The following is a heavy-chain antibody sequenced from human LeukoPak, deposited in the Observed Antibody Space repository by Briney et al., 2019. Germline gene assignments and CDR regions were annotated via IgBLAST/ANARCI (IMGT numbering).Heavy chain of an antibody. CDR2: ISSSSSTI. CDR3: ARGGSYYDFWSGNYFDY. J-gene: IGHJ4*02. D-gene: IGHD3-3*01. CDR1: GFTFSSYS. V-gene: IGHV3-48*01. Sequence: GGSLRLSCAASGFTFSSYSMNWVRQAPGKGLEWVSYISSSSSTIYYADSVKGRFTISRDNAKNSLYLQMNSLRAEDTAVYYCARGGSYYDFWSGNYFDYWGQGTLVTVSS.